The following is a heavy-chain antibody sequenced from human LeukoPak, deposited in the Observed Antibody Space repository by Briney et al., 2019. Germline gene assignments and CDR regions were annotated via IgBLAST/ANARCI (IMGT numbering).Heavy chain of an antibody. D-gene: IGHD6-6*01. J-gene: IGHJ6*02. CDR2: IIPIFGTA. CDR3: ARLDEYSSSSRYYGMDV. Sequence: SVKVSCKASGGTFSSYGISWVRQAPGQGLEWMGGIIPIFGTANYAQEFQGRVTITADESTSTAYMELSSLRSEDTAVYYCARLDEYSSSSRYYGMDVWGQGTTVTVSS. V-gene: IGHV1-69*13. CDR1: GGTFSSYG.